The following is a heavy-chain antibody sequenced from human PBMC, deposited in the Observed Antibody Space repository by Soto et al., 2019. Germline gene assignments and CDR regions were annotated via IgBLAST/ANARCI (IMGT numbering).Heavy chain of an antibody. J-gene: IGHJ4*02. V-gene: IGHV3-23*01. D-gene: IGHD3-3*01. CDR2: ISGSGGST. CDR3: AKETIFGVVIHSPFDD. CDR1: GFTFSSYA. Sequence: PGGSLRLSCAASGFTFSSYAMSWVRQAPGKGLEWVSAISGSGGSTYYADSVKGRFTISRDNSKNTLYLQMNSLRAEDTAVYYCAKETIFGVVIHSPFDDWGQGTLVTVSS.